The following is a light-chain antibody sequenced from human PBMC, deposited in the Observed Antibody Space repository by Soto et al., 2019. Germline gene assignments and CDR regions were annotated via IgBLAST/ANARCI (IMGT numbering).Light chain of an antibody. V-gene: IGKV1-39*01. CDR3: QHTYIPMS. CDR2: RTS. J-gene: IGKJ4*01. Sequence: EIQVTQSPSSLSASVGDRVTITCRASQDISTYLHWYQQRPGKAPKLLISRTSNLESAVPSRFSGSGSGTHFTLTISDLQPEDSASYYCQHTYIPMSLGGGTKVDIK. CDR1: QDISTY.